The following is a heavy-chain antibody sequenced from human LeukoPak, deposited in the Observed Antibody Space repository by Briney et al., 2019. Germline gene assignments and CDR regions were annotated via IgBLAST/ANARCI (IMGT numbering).Heavy chain of an antibody. CDR2: ISPNSGGT. V-gene: IGHV1-2*02. J-gene: IGHJ6*04. Sequence: ASVKVSCKASGYTFTSYGISWVRQAPGQGLEWMGWISPNSGGTNYAQKFQGRVTMTRDTSISTAYMELSRLRSDDTAVYYCARVVGGGNEGGFVDVWGKGTTVTVSS. D-gene: IGHD4-23*01. CDR1: GYTFTSYG. CDR3: ARVVGGGNEGGFVDV.